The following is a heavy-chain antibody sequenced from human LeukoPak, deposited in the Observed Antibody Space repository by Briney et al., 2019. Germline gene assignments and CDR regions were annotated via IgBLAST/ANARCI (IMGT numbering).Heavy chain of an antibody. J-gene: IGHJ4*02. D-gene: IGHD1-26*01. CDR1: GGSISSYY. CDR2: IYTSGST. V-gene: IGHV4-4*07. Sequence: PSETLSLTCTVSGGSISSYYWSWIRQPAGKGLEWIGRIYTSGSTNYNPSLKSRVTMSVDTSKNQFSLKLSSVIAADTAVYYCASEGGATGHPTLDYWGQGTLVTVSS. CDR3: ASEGGATGHPTLDY.